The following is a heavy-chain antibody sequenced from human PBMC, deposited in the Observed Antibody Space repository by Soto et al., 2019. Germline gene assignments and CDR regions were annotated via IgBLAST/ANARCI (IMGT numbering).Heavy chain of an antibody. CDR2: ISGSGGST. J-gene: IGHJ4*02. V-gene: IGHV3-23*01. D-gene: IGHD2-15*01. CDR1: RFTFSSYA. CDR3: AKLPWQLLTTTYFDY. Sequence: EVQLLESGGGLVQPGGSLRLSCAASRFTFSSYAMSWVRQAPGKGLEWVSAISGSGGSTYYADSVKGRFTISRDNSKNTLYLQMNSLRAEDTAVYYCAKLPWQLLTTTYFDYWGQGTLVTVSS.